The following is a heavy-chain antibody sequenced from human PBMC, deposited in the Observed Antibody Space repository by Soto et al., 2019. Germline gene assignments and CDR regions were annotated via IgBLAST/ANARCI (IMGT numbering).Heavy chain of an antibody. CDR2: IDPSDSYT. D-gene: IGHD6-19*01. CDR3: ARPGLPVAENYYYYYYGMDV. Sequence: RGESLKISCKGSGYSFTSYWISWVRQMPGKGLEWMGRIDPSDSYTNYSPSFQGHVTISADKSISTAYLQWSSLKASDTAMYYCARPGLPVAENYYYYYYGMDVWGQGTTVTVSS. CDR1: GYSFTSYW. V-gene: IGHV5-10-1*01. J-gene: IGHJ6*02.